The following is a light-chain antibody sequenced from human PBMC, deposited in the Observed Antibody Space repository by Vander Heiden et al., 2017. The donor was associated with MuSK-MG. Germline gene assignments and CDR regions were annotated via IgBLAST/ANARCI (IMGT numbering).Light chain of an antibody. CDR1: NSDIGTYNF. V-gene: IGLV2-14*01. Sequence: QSALTQPASVSGSPGQSITIFCTGTNSDIGTYNFVSWYLQHPGKAPKLWIYDVSHRPSGVSDRFSGSKSVDTASLTISGLQAEDEADYYCGSYTSRNTLVFGGGTKVTGL. CDR2: DVS. CDR3: GSYTSRNTLV. J-gene: IGLJ2*01.